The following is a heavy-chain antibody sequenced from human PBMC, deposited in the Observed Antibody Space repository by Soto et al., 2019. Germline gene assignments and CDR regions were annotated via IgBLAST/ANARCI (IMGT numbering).Heavy chain of an antibody. V-gene: IGHV1-2*02. D-gene: IGHD2-15*01. CDR3: GRGRSGEIVVFY. J-gene: IGHJ4*02. CDR2: IGPKSGDT. CDR1: GYTFTGHY. Sequence: QVQLVQSGPEVKKSGASVKVSCKASGYTFTGHYIHWVRQAPGQGPEWMGEIGPKSGDTKYTQKFQGRLTLTRDTSISTVYMELTNLSPDDTAVYYCGRGRSGEIVVFYWGQGTPVTVYS.